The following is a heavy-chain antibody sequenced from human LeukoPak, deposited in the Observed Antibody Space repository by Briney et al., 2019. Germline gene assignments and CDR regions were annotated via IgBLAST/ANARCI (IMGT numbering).Heavy chain of an antibody. D-gene: IGHD5-12*01. Sequence: PGGSLRLSCAASGFTFSSYSMNWVRQAPGKGLEWVSYISSSSSTIYYADSVKGRFTISRDNAKNSLYLQMNSLRDEDTAVYYYACSGSGYDLGAFDIWGQGTMVTVSS. V-gene: IGHV3-48*02. CDR3: ACSGSGYDLGAFDI. CDR2: ISSSSSTI. J-gene: IGHJ3*02. CDR1: GFTFSSYS.